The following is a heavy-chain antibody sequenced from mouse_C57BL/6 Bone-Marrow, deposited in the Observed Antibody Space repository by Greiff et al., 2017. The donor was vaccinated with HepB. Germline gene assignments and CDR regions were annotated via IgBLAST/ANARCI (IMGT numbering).Heavy chain of an antibody. CDR3: ARRLGYAIDY. D-gene: IGHD3-3*01. CDR1: GFTFSDYG. Sequence: EVNVVESGGGLVKPGGSLKLSCAASGFTFSDYGMHWVRQAPETGLEWVAYISSGISTISYADTVKGRFTISRDNPKNTLFLQMTSRRSEDTAMYYCARRLGYAIDYWGQGTSVTVSS. V-gene: IGHV5-17*01. CDR2: ISSGISTI. J-gene: IGHJ4*01.